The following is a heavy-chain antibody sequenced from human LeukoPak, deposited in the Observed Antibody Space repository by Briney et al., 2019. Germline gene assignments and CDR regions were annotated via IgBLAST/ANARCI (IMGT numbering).Heavy chain of an antibody. J-gene: IGHJ4*02. D-gene: IGHD6-13*01. CDR2: ISSSSSYI. CDR1: GFTFSSYS. Sequence: GGSLRLSCAASGFTFSSYSMNWVRQAPGKGLEWVSSISSSSSYIYYADSVKGRFTISRDNAKNSLYLQMNSLRAEDTAVYYCARDGIAAAGTYYWGQGTLVTVSS. CDR3: ARDGIAAAGTYY. V-gene: IGHV3-21*01.